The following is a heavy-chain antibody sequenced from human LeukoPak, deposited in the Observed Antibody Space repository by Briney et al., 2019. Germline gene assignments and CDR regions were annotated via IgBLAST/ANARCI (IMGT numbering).Heavy chain of an antibody. D-gene: IGHD6-19*01. V-gene: IGHV3-23*01. CDR1: GFTFSSYA. CDR3: ATGIHGPSSGWHYFES. J-gene: IGHJ4*02. Sequence: GGSLRLSCAASGFTFSSYAMSWVRQAPGKGLEWVSAISVSGSSAYYADSVRGRFTISRDNSKNTLYLQMNSLRAGDTAVYYCATGIHGPSSGWHYFESWGQGTLVTVSS. CDR2: ISVSGSSA.